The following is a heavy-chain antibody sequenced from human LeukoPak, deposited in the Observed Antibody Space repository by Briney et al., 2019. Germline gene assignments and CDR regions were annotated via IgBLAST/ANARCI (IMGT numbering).Heavy chain of an antibody. CDR3: AKAGPRALHEYFQH. J-gene: IGHJ1*01. CDR1: GFTFSSYA. D-gene: IGHD1-14*01. CDR2: ISYDGSNK. Sequence: GGSLRLSCAASGFTFSSYAMHWVRQAPGKGLEWVAVISYDGSNKYYADSVKGRFTISRDNSKNTLYLQMNSLRAEDTAVYYCAKAGPRALHEYFQHWGQGTLVTVSS. V-gene: IGHV3-30-3*01.